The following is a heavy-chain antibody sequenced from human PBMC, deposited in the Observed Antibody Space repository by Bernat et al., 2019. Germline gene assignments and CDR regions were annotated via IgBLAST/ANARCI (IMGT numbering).Heavy chain of an antibody. Sequence: EVQLVESGGGLVQPGGSLRLSCAASGFTFSTYWMSWVRQAPGRGLEWVANIKQDGSEEYYVDSVKGRFTISRDNAKNSLSLQMNSLRAEDTAVYYCAKVYRQLVRYYYYGMDVWGQGTTVTVSS. CDR3: AKVYRQLVRYYYYGMDV. D-gene: IGHD6-6*01. V-gene: IGHV3-7*03. J-gene: IGHJ6*02. CDR2: IKQDGSEE. CDR1: GFTFSTYW.